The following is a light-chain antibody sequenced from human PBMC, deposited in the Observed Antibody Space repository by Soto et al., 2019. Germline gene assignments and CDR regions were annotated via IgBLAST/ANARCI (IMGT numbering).Light chain of an antibody. CDR2: EVS. Sequence: QSVLTQPPSVSGSRGQSVAISCTGTSSDVGAYNRVSWYQQSPGTAPKLMIYEVSLRPSGVPDRFSGSKSGNTASLTISGLQAEDEADYYCSSYTTSNTLVFGGGTKVTVL. V-gene: IGLV2-18*02. CDR3: SSYTTSNTLV. CDR1: SSDVGAYNR. J-gene: IGLJ2*01.